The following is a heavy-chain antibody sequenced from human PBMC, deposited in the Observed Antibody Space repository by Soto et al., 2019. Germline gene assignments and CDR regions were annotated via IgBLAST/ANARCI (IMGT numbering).Heavy chain of an antibody. CDR2: IYYGGSI. CDR3: ARHTPAISISDH. V-gene: IGHV4-59*08. CDR1: GDSISSYY. Sequence: PSETLSLTCTVSGDSISSYYWTWIRQPPGKGLEWIAFIYYGGSINYNPSLKSRVAISVDTSKNQFSLNLNSVTAADTAVYYCARHTPAISISDHWGQGALVTVSS. J-gene: IGHJ4*02. D-gene: IGHD2-15*01.